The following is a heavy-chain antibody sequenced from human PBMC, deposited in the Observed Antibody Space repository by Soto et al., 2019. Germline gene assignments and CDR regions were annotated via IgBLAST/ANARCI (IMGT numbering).Heavy chain of an antibody. J-gene: IGHJ4*02. CDR2: IIPIFGTA. CDR1: GGTFSSYA. Sequence: QVQLVQSGAEVKKPGSSVKVSCKASGGTFSSYAISCVRQAHGQVREWMGGIIPIFGTANYAQKFQGRVTITADESTSTAYMELSSLRSEATAVYYCATLEPRLDSGSYCWGQGTLVTVSS. D-gene: IGHD1-26*01. V-gene: IGHV1-69*01. CDR3: ATLEPRLDSGSYC.